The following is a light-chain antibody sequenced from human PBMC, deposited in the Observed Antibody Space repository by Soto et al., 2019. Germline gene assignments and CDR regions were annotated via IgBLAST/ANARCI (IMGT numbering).Light chain of an antibody. V-gene: IGLV1-44*01. CDR2: SNN. Sequence: QSVLTQPPSASGTPGQRVTISCSGSSSNFGSNTVNWYQQLPGTAPKLLIYSNNQRPSGVPDRFSGSKTVPSASLAISGLKSEDEADYYCAAWDDSLNVVLGGGTKLTVL. CDR3: AAWDDSLNVV. J-gene: IGLJ2*01. CDR1: SSNFGSNT.